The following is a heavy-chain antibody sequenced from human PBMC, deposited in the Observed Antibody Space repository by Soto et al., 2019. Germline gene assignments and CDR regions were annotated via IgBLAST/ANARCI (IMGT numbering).Heavy chain of an antibody. D-gene: IGHD3-22*01. Sequence: GASVKVSCKASGYTFTSYGISWVRQAPGQGLEWMGWISAYNGNTNYAQKLQGRVTMTTDTSTSTAYMELRSLRSDDTAVYYCARDRIYDSSGYRGFDPWGQGPLVTVFS. CDR2: ISAYNGNT. V-gene: IGHV1-18*01. J-gene: IGHJ5*02. CDR3: ARDRIYDSSGYRGFDP. CDR1: GYTFTSYG.